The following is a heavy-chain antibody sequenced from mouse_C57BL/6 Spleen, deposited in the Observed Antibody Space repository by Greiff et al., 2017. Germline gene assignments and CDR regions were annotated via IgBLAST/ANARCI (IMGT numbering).Heavy chain of an antibody. V-gene: IGHV1-76*01. CDR2: IYPGSGNT. CDR3: ARSSSDYAMDY. Sequence: QVQLQQSGAELVRPGASVKLSCKASGYTFTDYYINWVKQRPGQGLEWIARIYPGSGNTYYNEKFKGKATLTAEKSSSTAYMQLSSLTSEDSAVYFCARSSSDYAMDYWGQGTSGTVSS. CDR1: GYTFTDYY. J-gene: IGHJ4*01. D-gene: IGHD1-1*01.